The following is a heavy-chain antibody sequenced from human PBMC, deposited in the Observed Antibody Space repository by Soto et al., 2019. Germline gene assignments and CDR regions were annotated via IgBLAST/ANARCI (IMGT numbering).Heavy chain of an antibody. V-gene: IGHV1-2*02. Sequence: ASVKVSCKASGYTFTGYYMHWVRQAPGQGFEWMGWINPNSGGTNYAQKFQGRVTMTRDTSISTAYMELSRLRSDDTAVYYCARDSDSRIAAAGTPYWGQGTLVTVSS. CDR1: GYTFTGYY. CDR3: ARDSDSRIAAAGTPY. J-gene: IGHJ4*02. D-gene: IGHD6-13*01. CDR2: INPNSGGT.